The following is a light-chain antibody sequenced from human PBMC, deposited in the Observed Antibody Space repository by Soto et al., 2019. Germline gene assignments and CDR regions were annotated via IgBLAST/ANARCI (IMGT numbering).Light chain of an antibody. V-gene: IGKV1-5*03. J-gene: IGKJ4*01. CDR3: QQANSFPLT. CDR1: ESIHNW. CDR2: TAS. Sequence: DIQMTQSPSTLSASVGDRVTITCRASESIHNWLAWYQQKPGKAPRLLMSTASYLESGVPSRFSGSGSGTDFTLTINSVQPEDFATYYCQQANSFPLTFGGGTKVDIK.